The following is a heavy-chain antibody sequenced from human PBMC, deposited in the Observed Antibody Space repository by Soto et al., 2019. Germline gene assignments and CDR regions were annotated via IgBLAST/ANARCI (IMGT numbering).Heavy chain of an antibody. CDR1: GFTFSSYW. J-gene: IGHJ4*02. Sequence: EVQLVESGGGLVQPGGSLRLSCAASGFTFSSYWMHWVRQAPGKGLVWVSRINSDGSSTTYEGSVKGRFTISRDNAKNTRYLQMNSLRAEDTAVYYCARVETCSSTSCYSVFDYWGQGTLVTVSS. CDR3: ARVETCSSTSCYSVFDY. CDR2: INSDGSST. D-gene: IGHD2-2*01. V-gene: IGHV3-74*03.